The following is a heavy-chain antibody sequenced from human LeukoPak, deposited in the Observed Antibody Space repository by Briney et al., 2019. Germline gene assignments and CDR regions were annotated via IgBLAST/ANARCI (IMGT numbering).Heavy chain of an antibody. V-gene: IGHV3-73*01. Sequence: GGSLRLSCAASGFTFSVSAIHWGRPASGEGLEWFGRIRSKANNYATGYAESVKGRFTISRDDAKNTAYLQMNRLKTEDTAVYYCATQGYSSGSKFEYWGQGTLVSVSS. CDR2: IRSKANNYAT. CDR1: GFTFSVSA. J-gene: IGHJ4*02. D-gene: IGHD5-18*01. CDR3: ATQGYSSGSKFEY.